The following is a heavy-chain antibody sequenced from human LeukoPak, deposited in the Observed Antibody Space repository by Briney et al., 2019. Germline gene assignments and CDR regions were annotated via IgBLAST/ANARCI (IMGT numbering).Heavy chain of an antibody. Sequence: QPGGSLRLSCAASGFTFSSYAMSWVRQAPGEGLECVSVISGSGGSTYYADSVKGRFTISRDNSKNTVYLQMNSLRAEDTAVYYCAKGSDLWFGETWGQGTLVTVSS. CDR3: AKGSDLWFGET. J-gene: IGHJ4*02. V-gene: IGHV3-23*01. CDR1: GFTFSSYA. CDR2: ISGSGGST. D-gene: IGHD3-10*01.